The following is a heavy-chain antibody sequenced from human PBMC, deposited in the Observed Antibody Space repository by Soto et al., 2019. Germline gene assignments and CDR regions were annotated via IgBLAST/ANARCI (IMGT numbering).Heavy chain of an antibody. V-gene: IGHV1-18*04. CDR3: AGESTMQGSPLI. D-gene: IGHD3-3*01. CDR1: GYTFTSYG. Sequence: QVQLVQSGAEVKKPGASVKVSCKASGYTFTSYGISWVRQAPGQGLEWMGWISAYNGNTNYAQKLQGRVTMTTDTSTGTAYMELRSLRSEDTAVYYCAGESTMQGSPLIWGQGTMVTVSS. J-gene: IGHJ3*02. CDR2: ISAYNGNT.